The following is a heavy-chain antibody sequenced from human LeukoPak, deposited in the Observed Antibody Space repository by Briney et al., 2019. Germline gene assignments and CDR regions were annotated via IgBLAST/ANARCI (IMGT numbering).Heavy chain of an antibody. CDR3: AKDRRMMSPHYGMDV. D-gene: IGHD3-16*01. V-gene: IGHV3-30*18. Sequence: GRSLRLSCAASGFTFFSYGIHWVRQAPGKGLEWVAVISYDGGYQYYADSVKGRFTLSRDNSKNTVYLQLNSPRPEDTAVYYCAKDRRMMSPHYGMDVWGQGTTVTVSS. CDR1: GFTFFSYG. J-gene: IGHJ6*02. CDR2: ISYDGGYQ.